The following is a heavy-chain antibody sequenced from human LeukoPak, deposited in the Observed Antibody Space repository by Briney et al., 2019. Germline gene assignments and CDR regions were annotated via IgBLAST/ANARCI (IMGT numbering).Heavy chain of an antibody. D-gene: IGHD4-17*01. CDR2: IYYSGST. J-gene: IGHJ3*02. V-gene: IGHV4-59*12. Sequence: SETLSLTCTVSGGSISSYYWSWIRQPPGKGLEWIGYIYYSGSTNYNPSLKSRVTISVDTSKNQFSLKLSSVTAADTAVYYCAKDLLPGNYGDSLPNAFDIWGQGTMVTVSS. CDR3: AKDLLPGNYGDSLPNAFDI. CDR1: GGSISSYY.